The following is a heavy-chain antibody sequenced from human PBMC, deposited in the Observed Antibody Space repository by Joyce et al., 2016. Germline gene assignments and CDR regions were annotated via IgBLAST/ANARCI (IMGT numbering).Heavy chain of an antibody. V-gene: IGHV1-18*01. D-gene: IGHD3-22*01. CDR1: GFTFTQYG. CDR3: SRDHYSSPSY. CDR2: VSGFNGNA. J-gene: IGHJ4*02. Sequence: QVQLVQSGAEVKKPGASVKVSCKASGFTFTQYGFNWVRQTPGQGLEWMGWVSGFNGNANYAQKFQDRVTMTTDTSTNTVFMELRSLTSDDTAVYYCSRDHYSSPSYWGQGTLVTVSS.